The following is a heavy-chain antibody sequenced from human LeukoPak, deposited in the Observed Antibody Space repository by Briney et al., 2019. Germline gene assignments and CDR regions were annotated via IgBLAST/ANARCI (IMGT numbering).Heavy chain of an antibody. D-gene: IGHD2-2*01. Sequence: SETLSLTCTVSGGPMSDYYWSWIRQPPGKGLEWIGYIYYTGTTNYNPSLKSRVTILVDTSKNQFSLKLNPVTAADTGVYYCARDQRRTSCFDYWGQGTLVTVSS. CDR3: ARDQRRTSCFDY. J-gene: IGHJ4*02. CDR2: IYYTGTT. V-gene: IGHV4-59*01. CDR1: GGPMSDYY.